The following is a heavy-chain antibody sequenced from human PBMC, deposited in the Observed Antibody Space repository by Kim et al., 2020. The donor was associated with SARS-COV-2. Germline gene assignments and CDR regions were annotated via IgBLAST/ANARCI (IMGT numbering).Heavy chain of an antibody. D-gene: IGHD3-16*01. CDR3: ALLQITFGGVSRLDAFDM. CDR2: IYWDNDR. CDR1: GFSLTPTGEG. V-gene: IGHV2-5*02. Sequence: SGPTLVTPTQTLTLTCTFSGFSLTPTGEGVGWIRQSPGEALEWLAVIYWDNDRRYSPALNTRLSISKDTSKNQVVLTMTSVDPVDTATYYCALLQITFGGVSRLDAFDMWGQGIIVTVSS. J-gene: IGHJ3*02.